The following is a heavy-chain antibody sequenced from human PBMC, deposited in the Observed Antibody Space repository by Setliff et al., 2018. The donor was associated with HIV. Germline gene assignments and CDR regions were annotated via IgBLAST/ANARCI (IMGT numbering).Heavy chain of an antibody. CDR2: INHSGST. D-gene: IGHD6-6*01. Sequence: PSETLSLTCAVYNGSFSNYYWTWIRQPLGKGLEWIGEINHSGSTNYNPSLKSRVTISVDTSKKQFSLNLRSVTAADTAVYYCARGLTARRVGNFDYWGRGTLVTVSS. CDR1: NGSFSNYY. CDR3: ARGLTARRVGNFDY. J-gene: IGHJ4*02. V-gene: IGHV4-34*01.